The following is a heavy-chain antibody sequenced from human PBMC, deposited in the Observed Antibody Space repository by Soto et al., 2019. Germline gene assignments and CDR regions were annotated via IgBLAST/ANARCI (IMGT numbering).Heavy chain of an antibody. Sequence: QVQLLQSGAEVKKPGSSVRVSCEASGGTFRTYAISWVRQAPGQGLEWMGEIIPIFGTVNYAQKFKGRLTITANKSTATVYMDLRSLRSDDTALYYCAKGAVAGTPTSYYYYGMDVWGQGTTVTVSS. CDR2: IIPIFGTV. CDR1: GGTFRTYA. CDR3: AKGAVAGTPTSYYYYGMDV. J-gene: IGHJ6*02. V-gene: IGHV1-69*14. D-gene: IGHD6-19*01.